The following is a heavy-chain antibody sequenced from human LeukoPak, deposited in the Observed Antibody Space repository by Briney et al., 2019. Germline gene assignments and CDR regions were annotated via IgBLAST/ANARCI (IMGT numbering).Heavy chain of an antibody. Sequence: SETLSLTCTVSADSISSSTYYWGWIRQPPGKGPEWIGSIYYSGSTYYNPSLKSRVTISVDTSENQFSLKLSSVTAADTAVYYCARMTSSGWYREDYWGQGTLVTVSS. J-gene: IGHJ4*02. CDR2: IYYSGST. V-gene: IGHV4-39*07. CDR3: ARMTSSGWYREDY. D-gene: IGHD6-19*01. CDR1: ADSISSSTYY.